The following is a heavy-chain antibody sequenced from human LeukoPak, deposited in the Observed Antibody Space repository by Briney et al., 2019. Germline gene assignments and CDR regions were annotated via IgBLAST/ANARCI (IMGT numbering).Heavy chain of an antibody. V-gene: IGHV1-69*01. J-gene: IGHJ4*02. D-gene: IGHD3-10*01. Sequence: GASVKVSCKASGGTFSSYAISWVRQAPGQGLEWMGGIIPIFGTANYAQKFQGRVTITADESTSTAYMELSSLRSEDTAVYYCARVRVVSYHPYYGSNFDYWGQGTLVTVSS. CDR3: ARVRVVSYHPYYGSNFDY. CDR1: GGTFSSYA. CDR2: IIPIFGTA.